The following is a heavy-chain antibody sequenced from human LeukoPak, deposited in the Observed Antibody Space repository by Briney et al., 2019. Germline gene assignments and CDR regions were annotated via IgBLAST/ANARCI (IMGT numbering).Heavy chain of an antibody. CDR3: ARGMEGAYYYYYGMDV. V-gene: IGHV4-61*01. Sequence: SETLSLTCTVSGGSISSGSYYWSWIRQPPGKGLEWIGYIYYSGSTNYNPSLKSRVTISVDTSKNQFSLKLSSVTAADTAVYYCARGMEGAYYYYYGMDVWGQGPRSPSP. CDR1: GGSISSGSYY. J-gene: IGHJ6*02. CDR2: IYYSGST. D-gene: IGHD2-8*01.